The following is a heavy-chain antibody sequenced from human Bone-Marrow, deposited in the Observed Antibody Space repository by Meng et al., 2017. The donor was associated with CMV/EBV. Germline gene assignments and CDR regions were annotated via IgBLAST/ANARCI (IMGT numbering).Heavy chain of an antibody. CDR2: MNPNSGNT. J-gene: IGHJ4*02. CDR1: GYTFTSYD. Sequence: ASVKVSCKASGYTFTSYDINWVRQATGQGLEWMGWMNPNSGNTGYAQKFQGGVTITRNTSISTAYMELSSLRSEDTAVYYRARAQLDSNYYFDYWGQGPLVTVSS. CDR3: ARAQLDSNYYFDY. V-gene: IGHV1-8*03. D-gene: IGHD4-11*01.